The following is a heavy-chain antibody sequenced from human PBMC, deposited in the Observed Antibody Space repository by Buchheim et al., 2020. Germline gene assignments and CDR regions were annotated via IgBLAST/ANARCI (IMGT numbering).Heavy chain of an antibody. D-gene: IGHD3-10*01. CDR3: ARGRGGGGMDV. Sequence: VQLVESGGGLVQPGGSLRLSCAASGFTVSSNYMSWVRQAPGKGLEWVAVISYDGSNKYYADSVKGRFTISRDNSKNTLYLQMNSLRAEDTAVYYCARGRGGGGMDVWGQGTT. J-gene: IGHJ6*02. V-gene: IGHV3-30-3*01. CDR1: GFTVSSNY. CDR2: ISYDGSNK.